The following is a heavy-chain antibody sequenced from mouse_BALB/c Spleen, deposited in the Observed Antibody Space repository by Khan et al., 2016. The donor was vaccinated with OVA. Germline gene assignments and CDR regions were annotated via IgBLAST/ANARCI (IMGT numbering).Heavy chain of an antibody. J-gene: IGHJ4*01. CDR1: GFNIKDTY. CDR2: IDPANGNS. V-gene: IGHV14-3*02. CDR3: TRPIYYYDAMDY. D-gene: IGHD1-1*01. Sequence: EVQLQESGAELVKPGASVKLSCTASGFNIKDTYIHWVKQRPEQGLEWIGRIDPANGNSKYDPRFQGKATLTADTSSNTAYLQLSSLTSEDAAVYYCTRPIYYYDAMDYWGQGTSGTVSS.